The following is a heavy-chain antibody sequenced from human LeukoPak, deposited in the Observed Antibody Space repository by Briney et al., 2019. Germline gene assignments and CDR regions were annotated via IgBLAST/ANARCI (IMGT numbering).Heavy chain of an antibody. J-gene: IGHJ4*02. D-gene: IGHD3-3*01. CDR3: ARDAYDFWSGYDGDY. CDR2: ISSSSSYI. CDR1: GFTFSSYD. Sequence: GGSLRLSCAASGFTFSSYDMHWDRQATGKGLEWVSSISSSSSYIYYADSVKGRFTISRDNAKNSLYLQMNSLRAEDTAVYYCARDAYDFWSGYDGDYWGQGTLVTVSS. V-gene: IGHV3-21*01.